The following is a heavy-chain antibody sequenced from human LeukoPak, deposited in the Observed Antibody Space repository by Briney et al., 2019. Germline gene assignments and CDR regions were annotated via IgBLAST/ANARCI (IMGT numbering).Heavy chain of an antibody. CDR2: IYYSGST. D-gene: IGHD6-13*01. CDR1: GGSISSYY. V-gene: IGHV4-59*08. CDR3: ARQQQLLSDY. Sequence: PSETLSLTCTVSGGSISSYYWSWIRQPPGKGLEWIGYIYYSGSTNYNPSLKSRVTISVDTSKNQFSLKLSSVTAADTAVYYCARQQQLLSDYWGQGTLVTVSS. J-gene: IGHJ4*02.